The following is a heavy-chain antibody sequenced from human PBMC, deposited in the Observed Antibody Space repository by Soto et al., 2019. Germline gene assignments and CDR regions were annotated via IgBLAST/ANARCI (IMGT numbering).Heavy chain of an antibody. Sequence: QVHLVESGGGVVQPGRSLRLSCAASGLTFSNYAMHWVRQAPGKGLEWVAFISYDGTNRCYPDSVKGRFTISRDNSKNTLYLQMNSLKTEDTAVYYCARESSATVTTGGGGSAKDYFGQGTLVTVSS. CDR3: ARESSATVTTGGGGSAKDY. V-gene: IGHV3-30-3*01. J-gene: IGHJ4*02. D-gene: IGHD4-17*01. CDR2: ISYDGTNR. CDR1: GLTFSNYA.